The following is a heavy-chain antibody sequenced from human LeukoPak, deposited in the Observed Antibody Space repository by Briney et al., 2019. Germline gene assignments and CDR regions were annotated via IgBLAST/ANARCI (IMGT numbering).Heavy chain of an antibody. Sequence: GGSLTLSCAASGFTFSGSAMHWVRQASGKGREWVGRIRSKANSYATAYAASVKGRFTISRDDSKNTAYLQMNSLKTEDTAVYYCTRPGGGSDLDVWGKGTTVTVSS. V-gene: IGHV3-73*01. D-gene: IGHD5-12*01. CDR1: GFTFSGSA. J-gene: IGHJ6*04. CDR3: TRPGGGSDLDV. CDR2: IRSKANSYAT.